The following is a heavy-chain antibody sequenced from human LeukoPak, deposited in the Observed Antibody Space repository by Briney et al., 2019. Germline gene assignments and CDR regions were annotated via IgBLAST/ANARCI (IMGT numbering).Heavy chain of an antibody. Sequence: SETLSLTCTVSGGSISNSGYYWGWIRQPPGKGLEWIGNIYYSGSTYYNPSLKSRVTISVDTSKNQFSLKLDSVTAADTAVYYCASGSYYFDYWGQGTLVTVSS. CDR3: ASGSYYFDY. CDR2: IYYSGST. J-gene: IGHJ4*02. V-gene: IGHV4-39*01. D-gene: IGHD1-26*01. CDR1: GGSISNSGYY.